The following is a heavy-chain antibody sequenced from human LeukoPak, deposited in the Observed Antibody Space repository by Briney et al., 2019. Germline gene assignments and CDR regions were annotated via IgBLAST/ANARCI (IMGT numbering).Heavy chain of an antibody. D-gene: IGHD2-2*01. Sequence: GGSLRLSCAASGFTFSPYSMNWVRQAPGKGLEWVSYISSSSSAIYYADSVKGRFTISRDNAKNSLFLQMNSLRAEDTAVHYCARDRSPYCSSTSCYGEFDPWGQGTLVTVSS. CDR2: ISSSSSAI. V-gene: IGHV3-48*04. CDR1: GFTFSPYS. CDR3: ARDRSPYCSSTSCYGEFDP. J-gene: IGHJ5*02.